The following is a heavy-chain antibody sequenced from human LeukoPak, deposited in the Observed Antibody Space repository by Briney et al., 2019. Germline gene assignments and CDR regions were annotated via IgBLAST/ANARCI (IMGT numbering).Heavy chain of an antibody. J-gene: IGHJ6*03. CDR2: IYYSGST. Sequence: SETLSLTCTVSGGSISSYYWSWIRQPPGRGLEWIGYIYYSGSTNYNPSLKSRVTISVDTSKNQFSLKLSSVTAADTAVYYCARQDSSSDPYYYYYMDVWGKGATVTVSS. D-gene: IGHD6-6*01. CDR1: GGSISSYY. V-gene: IGHV4-59*01. CDR3: ARQDSSSDPYYYYYMDV.